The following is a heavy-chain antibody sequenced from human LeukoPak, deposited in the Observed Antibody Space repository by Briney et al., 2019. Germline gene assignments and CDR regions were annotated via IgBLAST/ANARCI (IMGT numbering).Heavy chain of an antibody. J-gene: IGHJ4*02. CDR3: AGGFDSRKMGY. CDR2: IYYSGST. D-gene: IGHD6-13*01. Sequence: SHTLSLTCTVSGGSINCGGYHWSWIRQHPGKGLEWIGCIYYSGSTYYNPSLESRLTISVDTSKNQVSLKLRSVTAADTAVYYCAGGFDSRKMGYWGQGTLVTVSS. V-gene: IGHV4-31*03. CDR1: GGSINCGGYH.